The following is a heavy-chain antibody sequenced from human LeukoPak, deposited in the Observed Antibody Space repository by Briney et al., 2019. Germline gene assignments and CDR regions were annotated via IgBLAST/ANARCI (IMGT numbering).Heavy chain of an antibody. D-gene: IGHD5-12*01. CDR2: IIPIFGTA. V-gene: IGHV1-69*05. CDR1: GGTFSSYA. Sequence: ASVKVSCKASGGTFSSYAISWVRQAPGQGLEWMGGIIPIFGTANYAQKFQGRVTITTDESTSTAYMELSSLRSEDTAVYYCARDRGFGSGYSPDYYYYYMDVWGKGTTVTVSS. J-gene: IGHJ6*03. CDR3: ARDRGFGSGYSPDYYYYYMDV.